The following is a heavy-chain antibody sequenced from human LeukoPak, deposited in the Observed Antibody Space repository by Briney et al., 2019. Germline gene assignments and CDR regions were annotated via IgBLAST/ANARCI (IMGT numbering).Heavy chain of an antibody. CDR1: GGSISSYY. CDR2: IYTSGST. D-gene: IGHD3-3*01. Sequence: PSETLSLTCTVSGGSISSYYWSWIRQPAGKGLEWIGRIYTSGSTNYNPSLKSRVTMSVDTSKNQFSLKLSSVTAADTAVYYCAREVEYYDFWSGRTRAWLDPWGQGTLVTVSS. J-gene: IGHJ5*02. CDR3: AREVEYYDFWSGRTRAWLDP. V-gene: IGHV4-4*07.